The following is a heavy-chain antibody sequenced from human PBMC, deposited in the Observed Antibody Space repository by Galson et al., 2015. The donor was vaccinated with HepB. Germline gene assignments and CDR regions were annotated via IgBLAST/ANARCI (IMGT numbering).Heavy chain of an antibody. J-gene: IGHJ4*02. Sequence: SLRLSCAASGFIFSSSAMSWVRQAPGKGLEWVSGIGGSGITTYYADSVKGRFTISRDNSRNTLYLQMNSLRAEDTAVYYCARGPRYYYDSSGPGYFDYWGQGTLVTVSS. CDR1: GFIFSSSA. D-gene: IGHD3-22*01. CDR2: IGGSGITT. V-gene: IGHV3-23*01. CDR3: ARGPRYYYDSSGPGYFDY.